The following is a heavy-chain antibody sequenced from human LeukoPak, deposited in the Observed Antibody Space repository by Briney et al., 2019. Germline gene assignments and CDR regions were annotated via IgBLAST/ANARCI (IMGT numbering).Heavy chain of an antibody. CDR3: ARDRGRYYDSRGFYWGYYFDS. Sequence: GGSLRLSCAASGFTFSDYYMSWIRQPPGKGLEWVSYISSSGSTIYYADSVKGRFTISRDNAKNSLYLQMNSLRAEDTAVYYCARDRGRYYDSRGFYWGYYFDSWGQGILVTVST. V-gene: IGHV3-11*01. J-gene: IGHJ4*02. CDR1: GFTFSDYY. D-gene: IGHD3-22*01. CDR2: ISSSGSTI.